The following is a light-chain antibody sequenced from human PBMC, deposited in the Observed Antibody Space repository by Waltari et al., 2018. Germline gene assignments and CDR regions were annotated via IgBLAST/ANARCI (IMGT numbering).Light chain of an antibody. Sequence: IVMTQSPASLAVSLGERSTINCKSSQSVLYSSNNQNYLAWYQQKPGQPPKLLIYWASTRESGVPDRFSGSGSGTDFTLTISSLQAEDVSVYYCQQYYLTPQVTFGQGTRLEIK. J-gene: IGKJ5*01. CDR1: QSVLYSSNNQNY. V-gene: IGKV4-1*01. CDR3: QQYYLTPQVT. CDR2: WAS.